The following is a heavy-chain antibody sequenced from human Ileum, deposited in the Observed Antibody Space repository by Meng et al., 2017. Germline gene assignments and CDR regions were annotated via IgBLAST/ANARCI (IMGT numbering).Heavy chain of an antibody. Sequence: GESLKISCAASGFTFSSFAMHWVRQAPGKGLDWVAVISYDGSNEYYADSVKGRFTISRDNSKNTVYLQMSSLRADDTAVYYCARVRLPVAMVNAFDIWGLGTMVTVSS. CDR2: ISYDGSNE. J-gene: IGHJ3*02. CDR1: GFTFSSFA. CDR3: ARVRLPVAMVNAFDI. D-gene: IGHD4/OR15-4a*01. V-gene: IGHV3-30*04.